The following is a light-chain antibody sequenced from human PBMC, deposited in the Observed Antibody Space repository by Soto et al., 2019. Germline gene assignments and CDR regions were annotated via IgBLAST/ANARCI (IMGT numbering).Light chain of an antibody. CDR3: QQHGSSPPLT. J-gene: IGKJ4*01. V-gene: IGKV3-20*01. CDR1: QSVSSSY. CDR2: GAS. Sequence: EIVLTQSPGTLSFSPGERATLSCRASQSVSSSYLAWYQQKPGQAPRLLIYGASSRATGIPDRFSGSGSGTDFTLTISRLEPEDFAVYYCQQHGSSPPLTFGGGTKVEIK.